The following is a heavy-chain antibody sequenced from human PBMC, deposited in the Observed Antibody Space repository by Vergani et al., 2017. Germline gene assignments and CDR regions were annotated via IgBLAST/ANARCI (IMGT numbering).Heavy chain of an antibody. D-gene: IGHD2-2*01. CDR2: IYPGDSDT. V-gene: IGHV5-51*01. J-gene: IGHJ6*02. CDR1: GYSFTSYW. Sequence: EVQLVQSGAEVKKPGESLKISCKGSGYSFTSYWIGWVRQMPGKGLEWMGIIYPGDSDTRYSPSFQGQVTISADKSISTAYLQWSSLKASDTAMYYCARLEICRYCSSTSVSYYYYGMDVWGQGTTVTVSS. CDR3: ARLEICRYCSSTSVSYYYYGMDV.